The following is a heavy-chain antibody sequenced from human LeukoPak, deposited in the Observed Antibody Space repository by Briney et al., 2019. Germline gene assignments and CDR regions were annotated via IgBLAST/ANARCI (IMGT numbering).Heavy chain of an antibody. CDR3: ATPALGRRLYYYDY. D-gene: IGHD3-16*01. J-gene: IGHJ4*02. V-gene: IGHV3-72*01. Sequence: GGSLRLSCTASEFSLSDLYMDWVRQAPGKGLEWVGRSRTKARGYTTEYAASVRDRFTVSRDESRNSVYLQMDSLRTEDTAVYYCATPALGRRLYYYDYWGQGTLVTVSP. CDR2: SRTKARGYTT. CDR1: EFSLSDLY.